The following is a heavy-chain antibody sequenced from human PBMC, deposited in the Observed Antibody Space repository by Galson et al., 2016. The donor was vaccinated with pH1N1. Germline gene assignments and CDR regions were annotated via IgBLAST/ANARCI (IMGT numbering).Heavy chain of an antibody. J-gene: IGHJ6*02. CDR1: GGTFSSYG. V-gene: IGHV1-69*10. D-gene: IGHD2-15*01. Sequence: SVKASCKASGGTFSSYGVSWVRQAPGQGLEWMGGISPIFDMANYAPRFQGRVTITADTSTNTAYMKLSSLRSDDTAVYFCATKFKDLVFVPAAERQTHYNYGMDVWGHGTTVIVSS. CDR3: ATKFKDLVFVPAAERQTHYNYGMDV. CDR2: ISPIFDMA.